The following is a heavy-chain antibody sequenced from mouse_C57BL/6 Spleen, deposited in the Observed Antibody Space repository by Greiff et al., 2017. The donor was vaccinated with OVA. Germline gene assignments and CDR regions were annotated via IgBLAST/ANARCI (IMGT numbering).Heavy chain of an antibody. CDR2: IDPSDSYT. J-gene: IGHJ1*03. Sequence: QVQLQQPGAELVMPGASVKLSCKASGYTFTSYWMHWVKQRPEQGLEWIGEIDPSDSYTNYNQKFKGKSTLTVDKSSSTAYMQLSSLTSEDSAVYYCARGYYGSSYGYVDVWGTGTAVTVSS. CDR3: ARGYYGSSYGYVDV. V-gene: IGHV1-69*01. D-gene: IGHD1-1*01. CDR1: GYTFTSYW.